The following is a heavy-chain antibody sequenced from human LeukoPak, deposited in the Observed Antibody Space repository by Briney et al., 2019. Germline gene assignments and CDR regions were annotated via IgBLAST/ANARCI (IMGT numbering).Heavy chain of an antibody. Sequence: SVKVSCKASGGTFSSYAISWVRQAPGQGLEWMGRIIPIFGIANYAQKFQGRVTITVDKSTSTAYMELSSLRSEDTAVYYCAREDTTYYDFWSGYKPLDYWGQGTLVTVSS. J-gene: IGHJ4*02. D-gene: IGHD3-3*01. V-gene: IGHV1-69*04. CDR3: AREDTTYYDFWSGYKPLDY. CDR2: IIPIFGIA. CDR1: GGTFSSYA.